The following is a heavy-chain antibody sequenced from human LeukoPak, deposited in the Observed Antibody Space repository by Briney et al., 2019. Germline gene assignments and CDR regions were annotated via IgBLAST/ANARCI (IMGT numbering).Heavy chain of an antibody. CDR1: GRSISSDY. V-gene: IGHV4-4*07. CDR3: ARLNGSGSYAYFDY. J-gene: IGHJ4*02. CDR2: ISLGGRT. D-gene: IGHD3-10*01. Sequence: SETLSLTCSVSGRSISSDYWNWIRQPVGKGLEWIGRISLGGRTNYNPSLKSRVTVSLDKSKNQFSLKVTSVTAADTAVYYCARLNGSGSYAYFDYWGQGSLVIVSS.